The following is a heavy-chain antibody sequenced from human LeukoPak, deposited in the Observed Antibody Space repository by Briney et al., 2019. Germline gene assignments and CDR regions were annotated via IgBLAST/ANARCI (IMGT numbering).Heavy chain of an antibody. Sequence: GASVKVSCKASGGTFSSYAISWVRQAPGQGLEWMGGIIPIFGTANYAQKFQGRVTITTDESTSTAYMELSSLRSEDTAVYHCAGKRGNDYGDYYRFDPWGQGTLVTVSS. V-gene: IGHV1-69*05. CDR1: GGTFSSYA. D-gene: IGHD4-17*01. J-gene: IGHJ5*02. CDR2: IIPIFGTA. CDR3: AGKRGNDYGDYYRFDP.